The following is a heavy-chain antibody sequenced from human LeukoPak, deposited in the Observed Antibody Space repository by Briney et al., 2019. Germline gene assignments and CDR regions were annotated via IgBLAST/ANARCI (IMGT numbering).Heavy chain of an antibody. J-gene: IGHJ4*02. CDR3: ARGDYVWGSYPYFDY. CDR2: ISAYNANT. Sequence: GASVKVSCRASGYIFTSYGLSWVRQAPGQGLEWMGWISAYNANTSYAQNLQGRVTVTTETSTSTAYMELRSLRSDDTAVYYCARGDYVWGSYPYFDYWGQGTLVTVSS. CDR1: GYIFTSYG. D-gene: IGHD3-16*01. V-gene: IGHV1-18*01.